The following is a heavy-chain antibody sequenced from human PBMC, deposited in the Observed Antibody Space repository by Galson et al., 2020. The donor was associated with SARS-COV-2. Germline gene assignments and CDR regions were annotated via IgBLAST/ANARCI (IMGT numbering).Heavy chain of an antibody. Sequence: SETLSLTCTVSGGSISSYYWSWIRQPPGKGLERIGYIYYSGSTNYNPSLKSRVTISVDTSKNQFSLKLSSVTAADTAVYYCARKLPGYSSGWGFDPWGQGTLVTVSS. CDR2: IYYSGST. CDR3: ARKLPGYSSGWGFDP. V-gene: IGHV4-59*13. J-gene: IGHJ5*02. CDR1: GGSISSYY. D-gene: IGHD6-19*01.